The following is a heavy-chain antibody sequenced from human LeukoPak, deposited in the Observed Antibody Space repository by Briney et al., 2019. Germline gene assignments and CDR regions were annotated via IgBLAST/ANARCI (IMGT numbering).Heavy chain of an antibody. CDR3: ARERFSHNLYHFDY. J-gene: IGHJ4*02. V-gene: IGHV4-34*01. Sequence: PSETLSLTCAVYGGSFSGYYWSWIRQPPGKGLEWIGEINHSGSTNYNPSLKSRVTISVDTSKNQFSLKPSSVTAADTAVYYCARERFSHNLYHFDYWGQGTLVTVSS. D-gene: IGHD2-2*02. CDR1: GGSFSGYY. CDR2: INHSGST.